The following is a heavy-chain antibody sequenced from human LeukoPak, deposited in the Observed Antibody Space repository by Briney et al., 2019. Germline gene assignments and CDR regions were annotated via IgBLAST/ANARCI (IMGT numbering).Heavy chain of an antibody. Sequence: GGSLRLSCAASGFTFSNYWMSWVRQAPEKGLEWVANVKEDGSVKRYMDSMKGRFTISRDNAKNSLYLQMNSLRAEDTAVYYCARDRDDGGFEYWGQGTLVTVSS. CDR1: GFTFSNYW. CDR3: ARDRDDGGFEY. V-gene: IGHV3-7*01. D-gene: IGHD4-23*01. J-gene: IGHJ4*02. CDR2: VKEDGSVK.